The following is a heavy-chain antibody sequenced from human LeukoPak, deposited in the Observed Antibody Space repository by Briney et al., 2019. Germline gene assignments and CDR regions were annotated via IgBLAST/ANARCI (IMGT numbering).Heavy chain of an antibody. J-gene: IGHJ4*02. CDR3: ANLPMDSGSYYDFHY. Sequence: PSETLSLTCTVSGGSISSSSYYWGWIRQPPGKGLEWIGSIYHSGSTYYNPSLRSRVTISVDTSKNQFSLKLNSVTAADTAVYYCANLPMDSGSYYDFHYWGQGTLVTVSS. D-gene: IGHD3-10*01. CDR1: GGSISSSSYY. V-gene: IGHV4-39*07. CDR2: IYHSGST.